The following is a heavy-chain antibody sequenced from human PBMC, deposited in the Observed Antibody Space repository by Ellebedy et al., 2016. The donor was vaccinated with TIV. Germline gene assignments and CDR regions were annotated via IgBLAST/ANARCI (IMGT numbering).Heavy chain of an antibody. CDR2: ISSNLHFI. Sequence: GESLKIFCAASGFNFSGCSMNWVRQAPGKGLEWVSSISSNLHFINYRASVKGRFTISRDNAKNSLSLQMDSLRAEDTAVYYCATDRGEGGLPSFFDSWGQGTLVTVSS. CDR1: GFNFSGCS. D-gene: IGHD3-10*01. CDR3: ATDRGEGGLPSFFDS. J-gene: IGHJ4*02. V-gene: IGHV3-21*01.